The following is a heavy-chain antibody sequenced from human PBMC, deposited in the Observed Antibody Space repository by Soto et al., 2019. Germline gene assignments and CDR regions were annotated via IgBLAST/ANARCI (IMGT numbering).Heavy chain of an antibody. D-gene: IGHD4-17*01. CDR1: YR. CDR2: IKQDGSEK. J-gene: IGHJ4*02. CDR3: ATYGDYVIDLDY. Sequence: YRLSRNKKAPGKGLEWVANIKQDGSEKYYVDSVKGRFTISRDNAKNSLYLQMNSLRAEDTAVYYCATYGDYVIDLDYWGQGTLVTVSS. V-gene: IGHV3-7*05.